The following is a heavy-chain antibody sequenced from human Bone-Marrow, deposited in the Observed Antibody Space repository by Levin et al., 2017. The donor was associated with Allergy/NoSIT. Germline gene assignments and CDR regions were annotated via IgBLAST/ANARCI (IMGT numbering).Heavy chain of an antibody. Sequence: SETLSLTCAVSGSSISSGYYWGWIRQPPGKGLEWIGSIYHSGSTYYNPSLKSRVTISVDTSKNQFSLKLSSVTAADTAVYYCAREDSSSWYNYWGQGTLVTVSS. D-gene: IGHD6-13*01. CDR3: AREDSSSWYNY. CDR2: IYHSGST. J-gene: IGHJ4*02. CDR1: GSSISSGYY. V-gene: IGHV4-38-2*02.